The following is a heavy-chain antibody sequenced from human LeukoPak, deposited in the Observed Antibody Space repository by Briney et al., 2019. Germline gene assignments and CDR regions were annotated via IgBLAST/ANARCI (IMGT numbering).Heavy chain of an antibody. CDR1: GGSISSYY. J-gene: IGHJ4*02. V-gene: IGHV4-59*01. Sequence: SETLSLTCTVSGGSISSYYWSWLRQPPGKGLEWIGYIYYSGSTNYNPSLKSRVTISVDTSKNQFSLKLSSVTAADTAVYYSARDRGSYYVDYWGQGTLVTVSS. CDR3: ARDRGSYYVDY. CDR2: IYYSGST. D-gene: IGHD1-26*01.